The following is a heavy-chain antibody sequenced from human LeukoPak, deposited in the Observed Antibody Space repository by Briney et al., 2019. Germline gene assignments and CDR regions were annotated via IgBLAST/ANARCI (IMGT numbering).Heavy chain of an antibody. CDR3: ASQADSSGRLLY. Sequence: ASVKASCKASGYTFTSYGISWVRQAPGQGLEWMGWISAYNGNTNYAQKLQGRVTMTTDTSTSTAYMELRSLRSDDTAVYYCASQADSSGRLLYWGQGTLVTVSS. J-gene: IGHJ4*02. CDR1: GYTFTSYG. CDR2: ISAYNGNT. D-gene: IGHD6-19*01. V-gene: IGHV1-18*01.